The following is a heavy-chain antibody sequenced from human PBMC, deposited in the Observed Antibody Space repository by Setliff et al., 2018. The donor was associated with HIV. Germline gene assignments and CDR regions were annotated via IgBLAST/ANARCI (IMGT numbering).Heavy chain of an antibody. V-gene: IGHV4-39*01. CDR3: ARHPPNLDWLDP. CDR1: GGSISSGSYY. CDR2: IYYRGST. Sequence: PSETLSLTCTISGGSISSGSYYWGWIRQPPGKGREWIGTIYYRGSTYYNSSLQSRVTISVDTSKNQFSLKVNSVTAADTAVYYCARHPPNLDWLDPWGQGTLVTVSS. J-gene: IGHJ5*02.